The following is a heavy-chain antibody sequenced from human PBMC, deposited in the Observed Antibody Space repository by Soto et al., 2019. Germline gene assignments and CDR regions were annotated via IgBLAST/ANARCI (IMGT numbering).Heavy chain of an antibody. J-gene: IGHJ4*02. CDR2: ISYDGSNK. CDR3: AKDSSSSGYVDY. Sequence: GGSLRLSCAASGFTFSSYGMHWVRQAPGKGLEWVAVISYDGSNKYYADSVKGRFTISRDNSKNTLYLQMNSLRAEDTAVYYCAKDSSSSGYVDYWGQGTLVTVSS. V-gene: IGHV3-30*18. CDR1: GFTFSSYG. D-gene: IGHD6-19*01.